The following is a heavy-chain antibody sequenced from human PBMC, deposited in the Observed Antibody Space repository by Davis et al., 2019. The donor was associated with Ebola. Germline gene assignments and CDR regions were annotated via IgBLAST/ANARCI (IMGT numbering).Heavy chain of an antibody. CDR2: ISSSGST. CDR3: TISSYGGNSYYFDY. J-gene: IGHJ4*02. CDR1: GFTFSSYE. Sequence: GESLKISCAASGFTFSSYEMNWVRQAPGKGLEWVSYISSSGSTYYADSVKGRFTISRDNSKNTLYLQMNSLKTEDTAVYYCTISSYGGNSYYFDYWGQGTLVTVSS. D-gene: IGHD4-23*01. V-gene: IGHV3-48*03.